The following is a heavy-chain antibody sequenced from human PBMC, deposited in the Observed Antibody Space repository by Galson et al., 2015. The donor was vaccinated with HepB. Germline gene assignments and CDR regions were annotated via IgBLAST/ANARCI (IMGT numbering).Heavy chain of an antibody. CDR1: NYPFTRYT. CDR3: ARGGMATIGGPTFDY. V-gene: IGHV1-18*01. CDR2: SSGYNGDT. D-gene: IGHD5-24*01. J-gene: IGHJ4*02. Sequence: QSGAEVKKPGAPVKVSCKASNYPFTRYTINWLRQAPGQGPEWMGWSSGYNGDTHYSHNFRDRVTMTTDTSTGTAFMELTSLSYDDTAVYYCARGGMATIGGPTFDYWGQGTLVTVSS.